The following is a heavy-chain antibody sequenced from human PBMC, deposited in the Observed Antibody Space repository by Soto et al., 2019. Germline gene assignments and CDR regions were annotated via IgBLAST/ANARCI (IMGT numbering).Heavy chain of an antibody. Sequence: SETLSLTCAVYGGSFSGYYWSWIRQPPGKGLEWIGEINHSGSTNYNPSLKSRVTISVDTSKNQFSLKLSSVTAADTAVYYCASAHIAARHPGYYYYGMDVWGQGTTVTVSS. V-gene: IGHV4-34*01. D-gene: IGHD6-6*01. CDR2: INHSGST. J-gene: IGHJ6*02. CDR3: ASAHIAARHPGYYYYGMDV. CDR1: GGSFSGYY.